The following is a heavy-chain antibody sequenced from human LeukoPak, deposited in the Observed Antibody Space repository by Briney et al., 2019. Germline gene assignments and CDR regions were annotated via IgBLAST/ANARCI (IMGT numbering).Heavy chain of an antibody. CDR2: IYYSGST. D-gene: IGHD3-3*01. J-gene: IGHJ3*02. Sequence: SETLSLTYTVSGGSISSSSYYWGWIRQPPGKGLEWIGSIYYSGSTYYNPSLKSRGTMSVDTSKNQFSLKLSSVTAADTAVYYCARDRPGSGYYYDFWSGYYLVDAFDIWGQGTMVTVSS. V-gene: IGHV4-39*07. CDR1: GGSISSSSYY. CDR3: ARDRPGSGYYYDFWSGYYLVDAFDI.